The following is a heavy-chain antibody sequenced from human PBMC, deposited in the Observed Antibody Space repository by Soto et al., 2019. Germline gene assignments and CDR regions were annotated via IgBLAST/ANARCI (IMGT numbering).Heavy chain of an antibody. D-gene: IGHD1-7*01. V-gene: IGHV2-5*02. CDR1: GFALTTSGVG. J-gene: IGHJ4*02. CDR3: AHRLPRYTWNYGLFDD. Sequence: QITLKESGPTLVKPTQTLTLTCTFSGFALTTSGVGVGWIRQPPGTALEWLALIYGDDDKRYSPSLKSRLTITKHTSKTQVVLTVTNMDPLDTATYSCAHRLPRYTWNYGLFDDWGQGTQVTVSS. CDR2: IYGDDDK.